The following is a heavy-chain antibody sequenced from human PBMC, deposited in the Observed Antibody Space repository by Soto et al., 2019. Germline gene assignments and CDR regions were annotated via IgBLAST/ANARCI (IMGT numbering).Heavy chain of an antibody. Sequence: GGSLRLSCAASGFTFSSYSMNWVRQAPGKGLEWVSSISSSSSYIYYADSVKGRFTISRDNAKNSLYLQMNSLRAEDTAVYYCASLLPITMVRGVIAFDYWGQGTLVTVSS. D-gene: IGHD3-10*01. J-gene: IGHJ4*02. CDR3: ASLLPITMVRGVIAFDY. V-gene: IGHV3-21*01. CDR1: GFTFSSYS. CDR2: ISSSSSYI.